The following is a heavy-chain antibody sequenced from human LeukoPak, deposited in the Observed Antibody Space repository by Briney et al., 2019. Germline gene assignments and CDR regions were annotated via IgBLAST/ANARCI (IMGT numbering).Heavy chain of an antibody. CDR2: VSYGGGNT. D-gene: IGHD2-8*02. V-gene: IGHV3-33*01. Sequence: GGSLTLSCAASGFTFGSYAMHWVRQAPGKGLEWVGLVSYGGGNTYYGDSVRGRFSISRDNSKNTVYLQMNSPRADDSAVYYCVRDVGVGTGIYYYFDYWGQGTLVTVSS. CDR3: VRDVGVGTGIYYYFDY. CDR1: GFTFGSYA. J-gene: IGHJ4*02.